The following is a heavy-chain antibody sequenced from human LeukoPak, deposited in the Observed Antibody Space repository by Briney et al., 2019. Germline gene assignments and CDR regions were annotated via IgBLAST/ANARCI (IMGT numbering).Heavy chain of an antibody. CDR1: GGSISSGDYY. J-gene: IGHJ3*02. Sequence: SETLSLTCTVSGGSISSGDYYWSWIRQPPGKGLEWIGYIYYSGSTYYNPSLKSRVTISVDTSKNQFSLKLSSVTAADTAVYYCARGLGYGDYSNDAFDIWGQGTMVTVSS. V-gene: IGHV4-30-4*01. CDR3: ARGLGYGDYSNDAFDI. D-gene: IGHD4-17*01. CDR2: IYYSGST.